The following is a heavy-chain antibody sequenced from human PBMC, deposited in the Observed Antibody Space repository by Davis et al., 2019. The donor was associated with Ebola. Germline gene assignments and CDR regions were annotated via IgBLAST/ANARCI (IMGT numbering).Heavy chain of an antibody. CDR1: ALTFTRSA. Sequence: PARSLTLSCPPSALTFTRSAMHCVRHAPAMGLAWVAVISYDGSNKYYADSVKCRFTISRDNSKNTLYLQMNSLRAEDTAVYYCARGETTVTEDYYYYGMDVWGQGTTVTVSS. CDR3: ARGETTVTEDYYYYGMDV. CDR2: ISYDGSNK. V-gene: IGHV3-30-3*01. D-gene: IGHD4-11*01. J-gene: IGHJ6*02.